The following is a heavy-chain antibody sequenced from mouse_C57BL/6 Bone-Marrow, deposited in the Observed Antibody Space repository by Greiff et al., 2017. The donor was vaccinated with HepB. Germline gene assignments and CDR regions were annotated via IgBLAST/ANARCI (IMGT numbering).Heavy chain of an antibody. CDR3: AREPYGSSYPWYFDV. V-gene: IGHV1-53*01. J-gene: IGHJ1*03. D-gene: IGHD1-1*01. CDR2: INPSNGGT. CDR1: GYTFTSYW. Sequence: QVHVKQPGTELVKPGASVKLSCKASGYTFTSYWMHWVKQRPGQGLEWIGNINPSNGGTNYNEKFKSKATLTVDKSSSTAYMQLSSLTSEDSAVYYCAREPYGSSYPWYFDVWGTGTTVTVSS.